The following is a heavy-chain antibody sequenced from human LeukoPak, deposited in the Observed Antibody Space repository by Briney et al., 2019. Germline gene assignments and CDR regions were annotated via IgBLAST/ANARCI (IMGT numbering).Heavy chain of an antibody. Sequence: SGTRSLTCTVSGGSISSSSYYWGWIRQPPGKGPEWIGSIYYSGSTYYNPSLKSRVTISVDTSKNQFSLKLSSVTAADTAVYYCARDKVGDTATVYFDYWGQGTLVTVSS. V-gene: IGHV4-39*02. CDR2: IYYSGST. CDR1: GGSISSSSYY. J-gene: IGHJ4*02. CDR3: ARDKVGDTATVYFDY. D-gene: IGHD5-18*01.